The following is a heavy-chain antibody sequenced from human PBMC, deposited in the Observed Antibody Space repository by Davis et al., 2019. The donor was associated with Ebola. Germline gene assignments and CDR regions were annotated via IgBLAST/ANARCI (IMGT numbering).Heavy chain of an antibody. J-gene: IGHJ4*02. CDR3: ARRGGGYTIFGVAPNDY. CDR1: GFTFSSYS. CDR2: ISSSSSYK. D-gene: IGHD3-3*01. V-gene: IGHV3-21*01. Sequence: GESLKISCAASGFTFSSYSIDWVRQAPGKGLEWVSSISSSSSYKYYADSVKGRFTISRDNAKNSLYLQMNSLRAEDTAVYYCARRGGGYTIFGVAPNDYWGQGTLVTVSS.